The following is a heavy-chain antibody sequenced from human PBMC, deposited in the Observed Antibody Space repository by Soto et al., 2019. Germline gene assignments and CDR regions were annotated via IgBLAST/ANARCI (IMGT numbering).Heavy chain of an antibody. D-gene: IGHD6-19*01. CDR1: GGSISSYY. CDR3: GTDPLIETIDGGWFEGMDV. CDR2: IYYSGST. Sequence: PSETLSLTGTVSGGSISSYYWSWIRQPPGKGLEWIGYIYYSGSTNYNPSLKSRVTISVDTSKNQFSLKLSSVTAADTAVYYCGTDPLIETIDGGWFEGMDVWGQGTTVTVSS. J-gene: IGHJ6*02. V-gene: IGHV4-59*01.